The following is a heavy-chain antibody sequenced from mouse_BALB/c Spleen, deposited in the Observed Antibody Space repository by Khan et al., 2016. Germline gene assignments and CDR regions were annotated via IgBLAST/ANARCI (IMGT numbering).Heavy chain of an antibody. CDR3: VRHGVFYGMYY. J-gene: IGHJ4*01. V-gene: IGHV10-1*02. CDR1: GFTFNTYA. CDR2: IRSKSNNYAT. Sequence: EVQLVESGGGLVQPKGSLKLSCAASGFTFNTYAMNWVRQAPGKGLEWVARIRSKSNNYATYYADSVKDRFTISRDDSQSMLYLQMNNLKTEDTAMYYCVRHGVFYGMYYWGHVTSVNVSS.